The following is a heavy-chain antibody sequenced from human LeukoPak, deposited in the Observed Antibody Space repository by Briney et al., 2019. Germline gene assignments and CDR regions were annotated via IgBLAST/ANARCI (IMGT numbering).Heavy chain of an antibody. D-gene: IGHD1-1*01. CDR2: FDPEDGET. CDR3: ARGFTGTPAWSLFDY. Sequence: GASVKVSCKVSGYTLTELSMHWVRQAPGKGLEWMGGFDPEDGETIYAQKFQGRVTMTEDTSTDTAYMELSSLRSEDTAVYYCARGFTGTPAWSLFDYWGQGTLVTVSS. CDR1: GYTLTELS. J-gene: IGHJ4*02. V-gene: IGHV1-24*01.